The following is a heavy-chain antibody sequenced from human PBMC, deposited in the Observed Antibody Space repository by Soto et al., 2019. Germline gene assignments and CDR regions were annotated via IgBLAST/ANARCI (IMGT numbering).Heavy chain of an antibody. D-gene: IGHD3-10*01. CDR1: GVTFSDCY. CDR3: ARVRFGEWGYAMDG. J-gene: IGHJ6*02. V-gene: IGHV3-11*01. CDR2: ISSSGTSI. Sequence: QVQLVESGGGLVKPGGSLRLSCAVSGVTFSDCYMNWIRQAPGKGLEWVSYISSSGTSINYAGSVKGRFTISRDNAKNSLYLQMNSLRAEETAMYYCARVRFGEWGYAMDGWGQVTTVTVSS.